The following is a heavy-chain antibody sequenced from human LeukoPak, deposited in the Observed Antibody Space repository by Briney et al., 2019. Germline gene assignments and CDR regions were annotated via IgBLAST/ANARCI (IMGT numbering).Heavy chain of an antibody. V-gene: IGHV3-23*01. J-gene: IGHJ4*02. D-gene: IGHD3-22*01. CDR3: AKSSRREYYYDSSGYYYLYFDY. Sequence: GGSLRLSCAASGFTFSSYAMSSVRQAPEKGLEWVSAISGSGGSTYYADSVKGRFTISRDNSKNTLYLQTNSLRAEDTAVYYCAKSSRREYYYDSSGYYYLYFDYWGQGTLVTVSS. CDR2: ISGSGGST. CDR1: GFTFSSYA.